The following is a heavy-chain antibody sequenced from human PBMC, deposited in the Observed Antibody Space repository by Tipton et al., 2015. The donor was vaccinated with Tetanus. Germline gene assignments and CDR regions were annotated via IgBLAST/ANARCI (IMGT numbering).Heavy chain of an antibody. V-gene: IGHV4-59*05. CDR2: ISYSGFT. Sequence: LRLSCAASGFTFSGYSMNWVRQAPGKGLEWIGSISYSGFTYYNPSLKGRVTVSVDTSKSQFSLKVSSVTAADTAVYFCARASGSHPSYYYYAADVWGQGTTVTVSS. CDR1: GFTFSGYS. J-gene: IGHJ6*02. CDR3: ARASGSHPSYYYYAADV. D-gene: IGHD1-26*01.